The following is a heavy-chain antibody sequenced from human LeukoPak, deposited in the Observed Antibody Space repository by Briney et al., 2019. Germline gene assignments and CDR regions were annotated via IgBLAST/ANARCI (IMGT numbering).Heavy chain of an antibody. CDR2: FDPEDGET. CDR1: GYTPTELS. CDR3: ATASWREGHGGAFDI. Sequence: ASVQVSCKVSGYTPTELSIHWVRPAPGKGLEWMGGFDPEDGETIYAQKFQGRVTMTEDTSTDTAYMELSSLRSEDTAVYYCATASWREGHGGAFDIWGQGTMVTVSS. J-gene: IGHJ3*02. V-gene: IGHV1-24*01. D-gene: IGHD6-13*01.